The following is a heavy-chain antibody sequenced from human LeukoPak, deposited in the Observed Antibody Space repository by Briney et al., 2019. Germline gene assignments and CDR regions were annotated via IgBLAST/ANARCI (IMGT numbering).Heavy chain of an antibody. CDR1: GFTFSRYW. D-gene: IGHD4-23*01. CDR2: IKYDGNEE. CDR3: KSGGAAPGSFDN. J-gene: IGHJ4*02. Sequence: GRSLRLSCAASGFTFSRYWMSWMRQAPGKGLEWVANIKYDGNEEYYVDSVKGRFTISRDNAKNSLYLQLNSLRVEDTAVYYCKSGGAAPGSFDNWGQGTLVTVSP. V-gene: IGHV3-7*01.